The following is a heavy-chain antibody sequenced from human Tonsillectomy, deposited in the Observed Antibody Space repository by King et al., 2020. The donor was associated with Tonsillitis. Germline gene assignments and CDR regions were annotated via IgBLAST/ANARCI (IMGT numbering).Heavy chain of an antibody. J-gene: IGHJ4*02. D-gene: IGHD2-15*01. CDR3: ARDLDIVVVVAATGGGYFDY. V-gene: IGHV3-48*03. Sequence: VQLVESGGGLVQPGGSLRLSCAASGFTFSSYEMNWVRQAPGKGLEWGSYISSSGSTIYYADSVKGRFTISRDNAKNSLYLQMNSLRAEDTAVYYCARDLDIVVVVAATGGGYFDYWGQGTLVTVSS. CDR1: GFTFSSYE. CDR2: ISSSGSTI.